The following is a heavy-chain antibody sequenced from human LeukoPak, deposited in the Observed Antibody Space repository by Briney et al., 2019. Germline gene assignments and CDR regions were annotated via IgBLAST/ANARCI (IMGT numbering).Heavy chain of an antibody. Sequence: GASVTVSCKASGYTFTGYYMHWVRQSPGQGLEWMGRINPNSGDTIYAQKFQGRVTVTRDTSSSSTYMELGSLRSDDMAVYYCATENHYDSSGYFYGYYNGMDIWGQGTTVTVSS. CDR3: ATENHYDSSGYFYGYYNGMDI. V-gene: IGHV1-2*06. J-gene: IGHJ6*02. D-gene: IGHD3-22*01. CDR1: GYTFTGYY. CDR2: INPNSGDT.